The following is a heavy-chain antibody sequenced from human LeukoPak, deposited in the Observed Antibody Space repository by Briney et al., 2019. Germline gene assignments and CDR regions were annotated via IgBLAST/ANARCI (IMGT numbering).Heavy chain of an antibody. CDR3: ARRAGAYSHPYDF. D-gene: IGHD4/OR15-4a*01. V-gene: IGHV3-53*01. Sequence: GEPLRLSCAASGFTFSSYAMSWVRQAPGKGLEWVSFIYSDNTHYSDSVKGRFTISRDNSKNTLYLQMNSLRAEDTAVYYCARRAGAYSHPYDFWGQGTLVTVSS. CDR1: GFTFSSYA. CDR2: IYSDNT. J-gene: IGHJ4*02.